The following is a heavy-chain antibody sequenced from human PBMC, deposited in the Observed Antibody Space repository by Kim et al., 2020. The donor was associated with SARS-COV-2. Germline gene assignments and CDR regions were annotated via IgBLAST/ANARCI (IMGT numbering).Heavy chain of an antibody. V-gene: IGHV3-23*01. CDR3: AIGGNYGDYGEGGMDV. D-gene: IGHD4-17*01. J-gene: IGHJ6*02. Sequence: VKGRLPISRDNSKNTLYLQMNSLRAEDTAVYYCAIGGNYGDYGEGGMDVWGQGTTVTVSS.